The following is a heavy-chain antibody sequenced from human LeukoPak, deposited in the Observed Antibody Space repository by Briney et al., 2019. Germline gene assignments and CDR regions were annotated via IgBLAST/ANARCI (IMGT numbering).Heavy chain of an antibody. Sequence: GESLKISCKGSGYSFINYWIGWVRQMPGKSPEWMGIIYPGDSDTTYSPSFQGQVTISADKSINTAYLEWSSLKASDTAMYYCARRKNGDYENPWDYWGQGTLVTVSS. CDR3: ARRKNGDYENPWDY. CDR2: IYPGDSDT. J-gene: IGHJ4*02. CDR1: GYSFINYW. V-gene: IGHV5-51*01. D-gene: IGHD4-17*01.